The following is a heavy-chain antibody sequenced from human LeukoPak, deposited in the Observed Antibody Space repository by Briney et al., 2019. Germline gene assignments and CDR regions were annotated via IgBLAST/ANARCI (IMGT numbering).Heavy chain of an antibody. CDR1: GYSFTSHY. J-gene: IGHJ5*02. CDR3: AREVGATLDWFDP. D-gene: IGHD1-26*01. V-gene: IGHV1-46*01. CDR2: INPSGSST. Sequence: ASVKVSCKASGYSFTSHYMHWVRQAPGQGLEWMGLINPSGSSTLYTQKFQGRVTMTRDMSTTTDYMELSSLRSEDTAVYYCAREVGATLDWFDPWGQGTLVTVSS.